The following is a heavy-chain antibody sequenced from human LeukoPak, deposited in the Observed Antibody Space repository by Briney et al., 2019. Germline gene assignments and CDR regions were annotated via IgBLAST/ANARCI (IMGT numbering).Heavy chain of an antibody. CDR3: AQNGQSGFSFDP. J-gene: IGHJ5*02. CDR2: SGST. V-gene: IGHV4-38-2*02. D-gene: IGHD2-8*01. Sequence: SETLSLTCTVSGGSISSGYYWGWIRQPPGKGLEWIGSGSTYYNPSLKSRVTISVDTSKNQFSLKLSSVTAADTAVYYCAQNGQSGFSFDPWGQGTLVTVSS. CDR1: GGSISSGYY.